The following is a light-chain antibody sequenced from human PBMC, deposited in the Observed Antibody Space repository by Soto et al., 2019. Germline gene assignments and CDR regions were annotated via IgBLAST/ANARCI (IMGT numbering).Light chain of an antibody. CDR3: QQYGNSPMYS. Sequence: EIVLTQSPGTLSLSPGERATLSCRASQSVSSSSLAWYQQKPGQAPRLLIYGTSSSATGIPDRFSGSGSGTDFTLIISRLEPEDFAVYYCQQYGNSPMYSFGQGTKLEIK. V-gene: IGKV3-20*01. CDR1: QSVSSSS. J-gene: IGKJ2*03. CDR2: GTS.